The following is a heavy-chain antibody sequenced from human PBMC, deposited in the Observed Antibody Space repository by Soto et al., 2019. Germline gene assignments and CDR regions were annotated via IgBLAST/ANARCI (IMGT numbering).Heavy chain of an antibody. CDR2: LSGNGGTT. CDR1: GFTFSRYA. J-gene: IGHJ6*02. D-gene: IGHD1-7*01. V-gene: IGHV3-23*01. Sequence: EGSLRLSCSASGFTFSRYAMSWVRQAPGKGLEWVSTLSGNGGTTYYADSVKGRFTISRDNSKNTLYLLMNSLGAEDTAIYYCAKEDWNYRYYTGMDVWGQGTTVTVSS. CDR3: AKEDWNYRYYTGMDV.